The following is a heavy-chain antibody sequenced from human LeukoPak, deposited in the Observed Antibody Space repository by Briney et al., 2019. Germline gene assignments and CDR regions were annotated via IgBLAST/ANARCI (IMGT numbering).Heavy chain of an antibody. CDR3: ARDLFYGSGSPHLDC. Sequence: PGGSLRLSCAASGFIFSDYNMHWVRQVPGKGLGSVSYISSSGNIIYYADSVKGRFTISRDNAQNSLYLQMNSLKAEDTAVYYCARDLFYGSGSPHLDCWGQGTLVTVSS. D-gene: IGHD3-10*01. V-gene: IGHV3-48*01. J-gene: IGHJ4*02. CDR2: ISSSGNII. CDR1: GFIFSDYN.